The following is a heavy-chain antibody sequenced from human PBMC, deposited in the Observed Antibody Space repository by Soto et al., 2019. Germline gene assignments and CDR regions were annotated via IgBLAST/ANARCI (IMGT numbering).Heavy chain of an antibody. V-gene: IGHV1-8*01. D-gene: IGHD2-15*01. CDR3: ARVASGGTYYFDY. J-gene: IGHJ4*02. Sequence: ASVKVSCKASGYTFTSYDINWVRQATGQGLEWMGWMNPHNGNTGFAQKFQGRLTMTRDTSKSTAYMEVSSLRSEDTAIFYCARVASGGTYYFDYWGQGTLVTVSS. CDR1: GYTFTSYD. CDR2: MNPHNGNT.